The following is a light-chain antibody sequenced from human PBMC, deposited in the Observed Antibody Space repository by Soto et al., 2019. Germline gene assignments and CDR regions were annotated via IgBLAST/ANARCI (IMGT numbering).Light chain of an antibody. CDR2: DVS. J-gene: IGLJ3*02. Sequence: QSVLTQPRSVSGSPERSVTISCTGTSSDVGGYNYVSWYQQHPGKAPKLMIYDVSKRPSGVPDRFSGSKSGNTASLTISGLQAEDEADYYCCSYAASSFWVFGGGTKLTVL. CDR3: CSYAASSFWV. V-gene: IGLV2-11*01. CDR1: SSDVGGYNY.